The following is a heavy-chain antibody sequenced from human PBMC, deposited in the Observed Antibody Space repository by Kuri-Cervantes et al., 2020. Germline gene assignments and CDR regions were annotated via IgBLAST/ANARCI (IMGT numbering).Heavy chain of an antibody. D-gene: IGHD1-26*01. V-gene: IGHV3-23*01. J-gene: IGHJ4*02. CDR2: ISSSGGST. CDR3: VKWAGYGDN. CDR1: GFTFSSHG. Sequence: GESLKISCAASGFTFSSHGMSWVRQSPGTGLEWVSSISSSGGSTYYTDSVKGRFTISRDNSKNTVYLQMNSLRAEDTAVYYCVKWAGYGDNWGQGTLVTVSS.